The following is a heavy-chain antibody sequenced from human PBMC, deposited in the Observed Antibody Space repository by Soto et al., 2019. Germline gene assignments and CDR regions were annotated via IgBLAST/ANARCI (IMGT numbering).Heavy chain of an antibody. V-gene: IGHV3-48*03. CDR3: ARDSLYRNYFDY. Sequence: PGGSLRLSCAASGFTFSSYEMNWVRQAPGKGLEWVSYISSSGSTIYYADSVKGRFTISRDNAKNSLYLQMNSLRAEDTAFYYCARDSLYRNYFDYWGQGTLVTVSS. CDR1: GFTFSSYE. J-gene: IGHJ4*02. CDR2: ISSSGSTI. D-gene: IGHD3-16*02.